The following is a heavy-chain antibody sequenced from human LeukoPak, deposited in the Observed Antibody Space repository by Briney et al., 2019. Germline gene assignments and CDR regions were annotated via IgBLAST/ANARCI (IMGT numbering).Heavy chain of an antibody. CDR1: GFPFSDYA. J-gene: IGHJ4*02. CDR2: ISYDGNNK. V-gene: IGHV3-30-3*01. CDR3: ARGGRNSGWFYYFDC. Sequence: GRSLRLSCAASGFPFSDYAMNWVRQAPGKGLEWVAVISYDGNNKYYADSVKGRFTISRDNSKSTLYLQVNSLRAEDTAVYSCARGGRNSGWFYYFDCWGQGTLVTVSS. D-gene: IGHD6-19*01.